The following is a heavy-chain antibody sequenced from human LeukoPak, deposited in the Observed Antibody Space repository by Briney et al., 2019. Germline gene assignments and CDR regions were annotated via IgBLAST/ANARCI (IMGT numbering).Heavy chain of an antibody. CDR1: GYPFSNW. CDR2: IKHDGSEK. D-gene: IGHD2-21*01. J-gene: IGHJ4*02. CDR3: ARNRRCCGEDY. Sequence: GGSLRLSCAASGYPFSNWMTWVRQAPGKGLEWVANIKHDGSEKNYVDSVKGRLTISRDNAKNSLYLQMNSVTAEDTAVYYCARNRRCCGEDYWGQGTQVTVSS. V-gene: IGHV3-7*01.